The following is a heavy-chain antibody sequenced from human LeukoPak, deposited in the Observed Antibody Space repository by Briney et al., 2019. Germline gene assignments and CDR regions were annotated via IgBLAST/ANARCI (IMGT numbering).Heavy chain of an antibody. CDR3: ARGSRIWQAARRPLSYYYYMDV. J-gene: IGHJ6*03. CDR2: MNPNSGNT. D-gene: IGHD6-6*01. Sequence: ASVKVSCKASGYTFTSYDINWVRQATGQGLEWMGWMNPNSGNTGYAQKFQGRVTMTRNTSISTAYMELSSLRSEDTAVYYCARGSRIWQAARRPLSYYYYMDVWGKGTTVTVSS. V-gene: IGHV1-8*01. CDR1: GYTFTSYD.